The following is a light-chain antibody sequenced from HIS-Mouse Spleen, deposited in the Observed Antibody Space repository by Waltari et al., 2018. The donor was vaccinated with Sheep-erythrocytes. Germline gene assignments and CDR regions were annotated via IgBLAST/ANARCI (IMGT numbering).Light chain of an antibody. CDR1: KLGDKY. CDR2: QDS. J-gene: IGLJ2*01. CDR3: QAWDSSTGVV. Sequence: SYELTQPPSVSVSPGQTASITCSGDKLGDKYACWYQQKPGQSPGLVIYQDSKRPSGITERFAGSNSGNTATLTISGTQAMDEADYYCQAWDSSTGVVFGGGTKLTVL. V-gene: IGLV3-1*01.